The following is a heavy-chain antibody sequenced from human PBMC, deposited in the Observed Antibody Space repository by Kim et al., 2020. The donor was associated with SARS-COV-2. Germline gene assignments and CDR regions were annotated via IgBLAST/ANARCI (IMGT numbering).Heavy chain of an antibody. D-gene: IGHD3-3*01. Sequence: GGSLRLSCAASGFTFSSYGMHWVRQAPGKGLEWVAVIWYDGSNKYYADSVKGRFTISRDNSKNTLYLQMNSLRAEDTAVYYCARGQANDFWSGYYRRDYYYYGMDVWGQGTTVTVSS. CDR1: GFTFSSYG. J-gene: IGHJ6*02. V-gene: IGHV3-33*01. CDR3: ARGQANDFWSGYYRRDYYYYGMDV. CDR2: IWYDGSNK.